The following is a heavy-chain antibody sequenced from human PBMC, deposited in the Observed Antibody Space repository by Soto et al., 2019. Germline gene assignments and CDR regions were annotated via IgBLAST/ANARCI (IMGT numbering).Heavy chain of an antibody. CDR1: GYTFSDYY. CDR3: ARESGGATATLDYYYFYMDV. D-gene: IGHD1-26*01. V-gene: IGHV1-2*02. CDR2: MNPNSGDT. Sequence: QVQLVQSGAEVKKPGASVTVSCKASGYTFSDYYLHWVRQAPGQGPEWMGWMNPNSGDTKYAQKFQGRVTMTRDTSVSTAFMELNWLKSDDTAVYYCARESGGATATLDYYYFYMDVWGKGTTVTVSS. J-gene: IGHJ6*03.